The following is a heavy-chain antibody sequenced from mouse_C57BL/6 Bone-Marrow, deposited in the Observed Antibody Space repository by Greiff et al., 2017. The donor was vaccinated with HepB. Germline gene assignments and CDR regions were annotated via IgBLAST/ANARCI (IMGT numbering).Heavy chain of an antibody. CDR3: ARWPYYGRSDYAMDY. D-gene: IGHD1-1*01. Sequence: QVQLQQPGAELVMPGASVKLSCKASGYTFTSYWMHWVKQRPGQGLEWIGEIDPSDSYTNYNQKFKGKSTLTVDKSSSTAYMQLSSLTSEDSAVYYCARWPYYGRSDYAMDYWGQGTSVTVSS. V-gene: IGHV1-69*01. J-gene: IGHJ4*01. CDR2: IDPSDSYT. CDR1: GYTFTSYW.